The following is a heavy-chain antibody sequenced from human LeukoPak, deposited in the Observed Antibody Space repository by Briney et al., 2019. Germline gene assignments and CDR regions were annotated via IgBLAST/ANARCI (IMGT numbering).Heavy chain of an antibody. CDR3: ARASYDFWSGALDY. Sequence: ASVKVSCKVSGYTLTELSMHWVRQAPGKGLEWMGGFDPEDGETIYAQKFQGRVTMTRDTSISTAYMELSRLRSDDTAVYYCARASYDFWSGALDYWGQGTLVTVSS. V-gene: IGHV1-24*01. CDR2: FDPEDGET. J-gene: IGHJ4*02. D-gene: IGHD3-3*01. CDR1: GYTLTELS.